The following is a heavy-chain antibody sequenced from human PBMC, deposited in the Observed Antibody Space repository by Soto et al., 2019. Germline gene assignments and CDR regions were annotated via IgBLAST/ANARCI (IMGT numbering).Heavy chain of an antibody. CDR2: IKQDGSET. V-gene: IGHV3-7*01. D-gene: IGHD5-12*01. J-gene: IGHJ6*02. CDR3: ARDPNILATRRDVYCYYGMDV. Sequence: EVQLVESGGGLVQPGGSLRLSCAASGFTFSSYWMSWVRQAPGKGLEWVANIKQDGSETYYVDSVKGRFTISRDNAKNSLYLQMNSLRAEDTAVYYCARDPNILATRRDVYCYYGMDVWGQGTTVTVSS. CDR1: GFTFSSYW.